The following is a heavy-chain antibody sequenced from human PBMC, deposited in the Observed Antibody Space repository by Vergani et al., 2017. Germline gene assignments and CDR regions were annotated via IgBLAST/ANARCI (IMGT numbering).Heavy chain of an antibody. CDR3: VRGGRGDHGDFWSRLGP. Sequence: QVQLQESGPGLVKSSETLSLTCSVSFDSIRNLYCNWIRQPPGKGLEWIGSIHYSENTNYNPYLKTRVTISVDTSKNQFSLTLTSVTAADTAVYYCVRGGRGDHGDFWSRLGPWGQGTRVIVSS. CDR1: FDSIRNLY. V-gene: IGHV4-59*11. CDR2: IHYSENT. D-gene: IGHD3-3*01. J-gene: IGHJ5*02.